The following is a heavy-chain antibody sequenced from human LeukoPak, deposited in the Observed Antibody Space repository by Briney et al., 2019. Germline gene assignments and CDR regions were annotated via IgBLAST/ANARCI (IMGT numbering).Heavy chain of an antibody. CDR2: TRNKANSYTT. J-gene: IGHJ3*02. D-gene: IGHD3-22*01. CDR3: ARGGDSSGYWARYNDAFDI. Sequence: QPGGSLRLSCAASGFTVSSHYMDWVRQAPGKGLEWVGRTRNKANSYTTEYAASVKGRFTISRDDSKNSLYLQMNSLKTEDTAVYYCARGGDSSGYWARYNDAFDIWGQGTMVTVSS. V-gene: IGHV3-72*01. CDR1: GFTVSSHY.